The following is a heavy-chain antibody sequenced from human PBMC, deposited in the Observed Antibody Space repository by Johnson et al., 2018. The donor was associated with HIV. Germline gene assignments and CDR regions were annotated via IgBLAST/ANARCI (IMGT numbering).Heavy chain of an antibody. CDR2: ISWDGNRN. CDR1: GFTYDDYA. V-gene: IGHV3-43D*03. CDR3: AKDMGYSSFGFGFDL. Sequence: VQLVESGGAVVQPGGSLRLSCAASGFTYDDYAIHWVRQSPGKGLEWVSLISWDGNRNYYADSVQGRFTISRNNSENSLYLQMNSLRAEDTALYYCAKDMGYSSFGFGFDLWGQGTMVTVSS. D-gene: IGHD6-13*01. J-gene: IGHJ3*01.